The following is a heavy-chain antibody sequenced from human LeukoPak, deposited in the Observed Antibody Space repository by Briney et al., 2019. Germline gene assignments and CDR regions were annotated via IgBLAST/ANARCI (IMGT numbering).Heavy chain of an antibody. Sequence: SETLSLTCTVSGGSISSYYWSWIRQPPGKGLEWIGYIYYSGSTNYNPSLKSRVTISVDTSKNQFSLKLSSVTAADTAVYYCAGVSGSYRHNYLDYWGQGTLVTVSS. CDR1: GGSISSYY. V-gene: IGHV4-59*01. CDR2: IYYSGST. CDR3: AGVSGSYRHNYLDY. D-gene: IGHD1-26*01. J-gene: IGHJ4*02.